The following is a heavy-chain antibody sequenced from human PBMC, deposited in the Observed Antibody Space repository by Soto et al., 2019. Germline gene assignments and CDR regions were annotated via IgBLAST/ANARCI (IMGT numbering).Heavy chain of an antibody. V-gene: IGHV3-30*18. D-gene: IGHD3-10*01. CDR1: GFTFSTYV. CDR2: IPYDGSKN. CDR3: AKDFRGFSGSYLDAFDI. Sequence: GGSLRRSCAASGFTFSTYVMHWVRQAPGKGLEWVAVIPYDGSKNYFADSVKGRFTISRDNSKNTLYLQMNSLRAEDTAVYYCAKDFRGFSGSYLDAFDIWGQGTMVTVSS. J-gene: IGHJ3*02.